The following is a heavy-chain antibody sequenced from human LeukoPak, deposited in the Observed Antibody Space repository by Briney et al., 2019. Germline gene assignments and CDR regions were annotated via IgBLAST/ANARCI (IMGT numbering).Heavy chain of an antibody. CDR1: GYTFTGYY. D-gene: IGHD4-23*01. CDR2: INPNSGGT. Sequence: ASVKVSCKASGYTFTGYYMHWVRQAPGQGLEWMGWINPNSGGTYYAQKFQGRVTMTSDTSISTAYMELSRLRSDNTAVYYWARDLYGGTSATFDYWGQGTLVTVSS. J-gene: IGHJ4*02. CDR3: ARDLYGGTSATFDY. V-gene: IGHV1-2*02.